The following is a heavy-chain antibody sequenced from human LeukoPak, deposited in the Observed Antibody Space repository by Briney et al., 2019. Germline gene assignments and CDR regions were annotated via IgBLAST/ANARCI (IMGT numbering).Heavy chain of an antibody. D-gene: IGHD1-1*01. CDR2: INPKNGGT. CDR3: TTDLPGTTLGDY. V-gene: IGHV1-2*02. Sequence: ASVKLSCKASGYTFTDYYMHWVRQAPGQGLEWMGEINPKNGGTNYAKKFQGRVTMTRDTSITTAYMELTRLTIDDTAVYYCTTDLPGTTLGDYWGQGTLVIVSS. J-gene: IGHJ4*02. CDR1: GYTFTDYY.